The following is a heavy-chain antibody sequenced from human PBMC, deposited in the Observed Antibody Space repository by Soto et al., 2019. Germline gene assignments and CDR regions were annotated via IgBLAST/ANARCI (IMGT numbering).Heavy chain of an antibody. CDR3: ARDKTGGSSSSVVVTERQNYYYGMDV. CDR1: GGSISSYY. D-gene: IGHD6-6*01. Sequence: PSETLSLTCTVSGGSISSYYWSWIRQPPGKGLEWIGYIYYSGSTNYNPSLKSRVTISVDTSKNQFSLKLSSVTAADTAVYYCARDKTGGSSSSVVVTERQNYYYGMDVWGQGTTVTVSS. J-gene: IGHJ6*02. V-gene: IGHV4-59*12. CDR2: IYYSGST.